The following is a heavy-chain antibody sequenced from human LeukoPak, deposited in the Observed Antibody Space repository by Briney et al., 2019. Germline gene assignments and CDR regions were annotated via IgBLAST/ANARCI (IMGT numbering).Heavy chain of an antibody. D-gene: IGHD3-22*01. Sequence: PGGSLRLSCAASGFTVSSNYTSWVRQAPGKGLEWVSVIYSGGSTYYADSVKGRFTISRDNSKNTLYLQMNSLRAEDTAVYYCARDVNRYYYDSSPGYWGQGTLVTVSS. CDR1: GFTVSSNY. J-gene: IGHJ4*02. CDR3: ARDVNRYYYDSSPGY. V-gene: IGHV3-66*01. CDR2: IYSGGST.